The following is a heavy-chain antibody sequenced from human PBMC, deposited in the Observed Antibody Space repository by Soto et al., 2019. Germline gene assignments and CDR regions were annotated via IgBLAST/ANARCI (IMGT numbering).Heavy chain of an antibody. CDR2: IYPGDSDT. J-gene: IGHJ6*02. V-gene: IGHV5-51*01. Sequence: GESLKISCQGSGYSFASYWIGWVRQMPGKDLEWMGIIYPGDSDTRYSPSFQGQVTISADKSLRTAYLQWTSLKASDTAMYYCARAEDYYVSYGMDVWGQGTTVTV. D-gene: IGHD3-10*02. CDR3: ARAEDYYVSYGMDV. CDR1: GYSFASYW.